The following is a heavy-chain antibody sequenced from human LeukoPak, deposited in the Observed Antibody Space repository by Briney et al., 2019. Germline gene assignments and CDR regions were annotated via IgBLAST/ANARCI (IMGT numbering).Heavy chain of an antibody. V-gene: IGHV3-30*04. Sequence: PGGSLRLSCTASGFTISGDAMHWVRQAPGKGLQWVAHISFDGSNKYYADSVKGRFTIHRDNSNNTLYLQMNSLRTDDTSLFYCARETLDALDLWGPGTLVTVSS. CDR3: ARETLDALDL. CDR1: GFTISGDA. J-gene: IGHJ3*01. CDR2: ISFDGSNK.